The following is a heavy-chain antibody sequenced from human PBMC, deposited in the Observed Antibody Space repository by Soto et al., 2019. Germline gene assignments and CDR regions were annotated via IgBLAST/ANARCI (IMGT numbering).Heavy chain of an antibody. J-gene: IGHJ5*02. CDR2: IHYSGST. CDR3: ARVLFGRGNWFDP. D-gene: IGHD3-3*01. Sequence: QVQLRESGPGLVKPSETLSLTCTVSGGSISSYYWSWIRQPPGKGLEWIGYIHYSGSTNHNPSLKSRVTISVDTSKNQISLKLRSVTAADTAVYYCARVLFGRGNWFDPWGQGTLVTVSS. V-gene: IGHV4-59*01. CDR1: GGSISSYY.